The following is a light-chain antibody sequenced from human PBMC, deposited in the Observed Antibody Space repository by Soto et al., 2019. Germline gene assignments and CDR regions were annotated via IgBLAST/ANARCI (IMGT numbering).Light chain of an antibody. V-gene: IGLV4-69*01. J-gene: IGLJ2*01. Sequence: QSVLTQSPAASASLGASVKLTCTLSSGHSSYAIAWHQQQPEKGPRYLMTLNSDGSHKKGDGIPDRFSGSSSGAERYLTISSLQSEDGADYYCQTWGTGIHVVFGGGTKLTVL. CDR2: LNSDGSH. CDR3: QTWGTGIHVV. CDR1: SGHSSYA.